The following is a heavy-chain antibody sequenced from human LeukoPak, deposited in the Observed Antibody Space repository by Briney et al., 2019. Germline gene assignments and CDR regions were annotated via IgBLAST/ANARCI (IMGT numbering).Heavy chain of an antibody. J-gene: IGHJ6*03. CDR1: GYTCTGYY. CDR3: ATSAGDYRAGHYYYMGV. Sequence: KPGASVKVSCKASGYTCTGYYFHWVRQAPGQGLEWMGWINPNTAGTNYTQKFLGGVTLTWDTSISTAYMELNRLTSDDTAVYYCATSAGDYRAGHYYYMGVWGKGTSVTVSS. V-gene: IGHV1-2*02. CDR2: INPNTAGT. D-gene: IGHD4-11*01.